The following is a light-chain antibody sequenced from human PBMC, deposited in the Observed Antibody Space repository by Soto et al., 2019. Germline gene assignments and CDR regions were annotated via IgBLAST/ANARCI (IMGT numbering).Light chain of an antibody. V-gene: IGKV3-15*01. CDR1: QSISSD. CDR3: QQYNNRPYT. Sequence: EIMMTQSPDTLSVSPGERATVSCRASQSISSDFAWFQLKPGQAPRLLIYGASTRAPDVPHRFRGSGSGKEFTLTISSLQSEDFAVYYCQQYNNRPYTFGQGTKVEIK. J-gene: IGKJ2*01. CDR2: GAS.